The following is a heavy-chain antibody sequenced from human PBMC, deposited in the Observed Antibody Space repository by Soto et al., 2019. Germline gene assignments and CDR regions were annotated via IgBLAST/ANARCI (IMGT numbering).Heavy chain of an antibody. J-gene: IGHJ1*01. CDR2: IIPVLNIA. D-gene: IGHD3-16*01. Sequence: QVQLVQSGAEVKKPGSSVKVSCKASGGTFSSYTFSWVRQAPGQGLEWMGRIIPVLNIANYAQKFQGRVTVTAEKSTSTAYMELSSLRSEDTAMDYCAGDQNSSGSYPWGYLQQWGQGTLVTVSS. CDR1: GGTFSSYT. CDR3: AGDQNSSGSYPWGYLQQ. V-gene: IGHV1-69*08.